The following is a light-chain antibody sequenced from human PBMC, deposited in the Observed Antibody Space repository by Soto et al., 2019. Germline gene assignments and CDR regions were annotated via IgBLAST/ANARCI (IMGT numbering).Light chain of an antibody. J-gene: IGLJ2*01. CDR2: DVS. Sequence: QSALTQPASVSGSPGQSITISCTGTSSDVGGYNYVSWYQQHPGKAHNLIIFDVSNRPSGVSNRFSGSKSGNSASLTISGLQAEDEADYYCSSYTGSNTPVVFGGGTKVTVL. V-gene: IGLV2-14*01. CDR3: SSYTGSNTPVV. CDR1: SSDVGGYNY.